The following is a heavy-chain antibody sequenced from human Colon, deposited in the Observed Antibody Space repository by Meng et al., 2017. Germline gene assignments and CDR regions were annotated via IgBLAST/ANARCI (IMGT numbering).Heavy chain of an antibody. CDR3: ARDRKHYGERGWFDP. V-gene: IGHV4-30-4*01. CDR1: GGSISSGDYY. J-gene: IGHJ5*02. Sequence: VALQGSGPGPVQPAQNLSLTFTVSGGSISSGDYYWSWIRQPPGKGLEWIGYIYYSGSTYSNASLKSRVTISIDRSKNQFSLKLSSVTAADTAVYYCARDRKHYGERGWFDPWGQGTLVTVSS. D-gene: IGHD4-17*01. CDR2: IYYSGST.